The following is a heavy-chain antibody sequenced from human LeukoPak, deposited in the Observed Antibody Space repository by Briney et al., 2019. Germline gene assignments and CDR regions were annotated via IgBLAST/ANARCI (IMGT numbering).Heavy chain of an antibody. D-gene: IGHD1-1*01. CDR1: GFTFSSYA. Sequence: AGGSLRLSCADSGFTFSSYAMHWVRQAPGKGLEWVAVISYDGSNKYYADSVKGRFTISRDNSKNTLYLQMNSLRAEDTAVYYCAREQLELQSDAFDIWGQGTMVTVSS. CDR3: AREQLELQSDAFDI. J-gene: IGHJ3*02. CDR2: ISYDGSNK. V-gene: IGHV3-30-3*01.